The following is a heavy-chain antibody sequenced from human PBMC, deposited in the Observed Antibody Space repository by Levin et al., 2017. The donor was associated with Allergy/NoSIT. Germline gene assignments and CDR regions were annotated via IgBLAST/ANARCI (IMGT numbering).Heavy chain of an antibody. CDR2: ISWDGGST. J-gene: IGHJ4*02. D-gene: IGHD6-19*01. CDR1: GFTFDDYT. CDR3: AKDTHPSSGSSGWYTSDY. V-gene: IGHV3-43*01. Sequence: GGSLRLSCAASGFTFDDYTMHWVRQAPGKGLEWVSLISWDGGSTYYADSVKGRFTISRDNSKNSLYLQMNSLRTEDTALYYCAKDTHPSSGSSGWYTSDYWGQGTLVTVSS.